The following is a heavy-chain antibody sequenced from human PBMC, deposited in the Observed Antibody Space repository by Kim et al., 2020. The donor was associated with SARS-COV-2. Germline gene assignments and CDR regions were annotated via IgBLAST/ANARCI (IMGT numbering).Heavy chain of an antibody. CDR2: IYHSGST. CDR1: GGSISSGGYS. V-gene: IGHV4-30-2*01. J-gene: IGHJ4*02. D-gene: IGHD7-27*01. Sequence: SETLSLTCAVSGGSISSGGYSWSWIRQPPGKGLEWIGYIYHSGSTYYNPSLKSRVTISVDRSKNQFSLKLSSVTAADTAVYYCARAGVYYLGMPSGFDYWGQGTLVTVSS. CDR3: ARAGVYYLGMPSGFDY.